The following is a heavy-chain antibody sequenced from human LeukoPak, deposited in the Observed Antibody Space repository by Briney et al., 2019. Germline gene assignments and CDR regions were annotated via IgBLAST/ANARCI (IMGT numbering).Heavy chain of an antibody. CDR3: ARGVAVATTPMDY. D-gene: IGHD6-19*01. J-gene: IGHJ4*02. CDR2: IYYSGST. V-gene: IGHV4-59*01. CDR1: GGSISSYY. Sequence: SETLSLTCTVSGGSISSYYWSWIRQPPGKGLEWIGYIYYSGSTNYNPSLKSQVTISVDTSKNQFSLKLSSVTAADTAVYYCARGVAVATTPMDYWGQGTLVTVSS.